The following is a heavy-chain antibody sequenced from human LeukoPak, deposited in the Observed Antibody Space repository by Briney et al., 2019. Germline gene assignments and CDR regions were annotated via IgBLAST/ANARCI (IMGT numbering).Heavy chain of an antibody. D-gene: IGHD2-15*01. CDR2: ISGNSRDR. J-gene: IGHJ4*02. Sequence: GGSLRLSCAASGFTFSTYWMSWIRLAPGKGLEWLSYISGNSRDRNYADSVKGRFTISRDNAKNSLYLQMSSLRAEDTAVYYCTRDPRAADYWDQGTLVTVSS. CDR1: GFTFSTYW. CDR3: TRDPRAADY. V-gene: IGHV3-11*05.